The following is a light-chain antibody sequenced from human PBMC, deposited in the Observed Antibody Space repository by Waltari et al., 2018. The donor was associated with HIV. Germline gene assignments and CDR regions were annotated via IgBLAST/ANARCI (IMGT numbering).Light chain of an antibody. J-gene: IGLJ1*01. Sequence: QSALTQPASVSGSPGQSITISCTGTSSDVGSYNLVSWYQQHPGKAPKLMIYEGSNRPSGVSNRFSGSKSGNTASLTISGLQAEDEADYYCCSYAGSSTYVFGTGTEVTVL. V-gene: IGLV2-23*01. CDR1: SSDVGSYNL. CDR2: EGS. CDR3: CSYAGSSTYV.